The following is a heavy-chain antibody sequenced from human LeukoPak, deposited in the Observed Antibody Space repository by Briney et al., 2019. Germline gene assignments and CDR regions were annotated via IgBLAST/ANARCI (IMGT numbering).Heavy chain of an antibody. CDR2: ISGDSGST. V-gene: IGHV3-43*02. CDR3: ANLKDDYYGMDV. Sequence: AGGSLRLSCAASGFTFDDYAMHWVRQAPGKGLEWVSLISGDSGSTYYADSVKGRFTISRDNSKNSLYLQMNSLRTEDTALYYCANLKDDYYGMDVWGQGTTVTVSS. J-gene: IGHJ6*02. CDR1: GFTFDDYA. D-gene: IGHD2-15*01.